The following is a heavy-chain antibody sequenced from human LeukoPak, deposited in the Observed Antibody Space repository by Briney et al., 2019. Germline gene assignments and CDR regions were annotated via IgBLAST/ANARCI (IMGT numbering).Heavy chain of an antibody. V-gene: IGHV3-9*01. CDR2: ISWNSDSI. CDR1: GFTFDDYA. J-gene: IGHJ6*02. Sequence: GRSLRLSCAASGFTFDDYAMHWVRQAPGKGLEWVSGISWNSDSIGYADSVKGRFTISRDNAKSSLYLQMNSLRAEDTAVYYCARDRQSCRGGSCGGLDVWGQGTTVTVSS. CDR3: ARDRQSCRGGSCGGLDV. D-gene: IGHD2-15*01.